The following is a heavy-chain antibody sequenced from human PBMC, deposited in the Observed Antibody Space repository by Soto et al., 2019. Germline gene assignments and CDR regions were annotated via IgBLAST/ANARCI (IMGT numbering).Heavy chain of an antibody. CDR3: ARDEDPTYYHNGIGV. Sequence: PGGSLRLSCAASGFIFSDFWMHWVRQVPGEGLVWVSRINHEGSNTNYADFVRGRFTISRDNSKNMLYLQMNSLRAEDAAVYYCARDEDPTYYHNGIGVWGQGTTSTFSS. D-gene: IGHD3-10*01. CDR2: INHEGSNT. V-gene: IGHV3-74*01. CDR1: GFIFSDFW. J-gene: IGHJ6*02.